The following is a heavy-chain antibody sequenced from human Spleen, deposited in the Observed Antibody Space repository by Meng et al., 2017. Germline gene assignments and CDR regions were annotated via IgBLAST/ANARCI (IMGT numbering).Heavy chain of an antibody. V-gene: IGHV3-30*01. J-gene: IGHJ4*02. CDR3: ARETYYYDSSGYFDY. Sequence: LSLTCAASGFTFSSYAMHWVRQAPGKGLEWVAVISYDGSNKYYADSVKGRFTISRDNSKNTLYLQMNSLRAEDTAVYYCARETYYYDSSGYFDYWGQGTLVTVSS. CDR1: GFTFSSYA. D-gene: IGHD3-22*01. CDR2: ISYDGSNK.